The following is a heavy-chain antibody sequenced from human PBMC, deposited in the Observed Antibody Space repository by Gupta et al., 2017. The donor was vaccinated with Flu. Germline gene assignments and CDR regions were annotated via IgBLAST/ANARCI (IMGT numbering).Heavy chain of an antibody. CDR1: GYPFTDNA. CDR3: ARIWAGMIVTDY. CDR2: INGGNGNT. Sequence: QVQLVQSGSEVKKPGASVRLSCTTSGYPFTDNAIHWVRQAPGQRLEWMGLINGGNGNTHYSQKFQGRVTITRDTSASATYLELRSLTSEDTAVYYCARIWAGMIVTDYWGQGTLVTVSS. J-gene: IGHJ4*02. V-gene: IGHV1-3*01. D-gene: IGHD3-22*01.